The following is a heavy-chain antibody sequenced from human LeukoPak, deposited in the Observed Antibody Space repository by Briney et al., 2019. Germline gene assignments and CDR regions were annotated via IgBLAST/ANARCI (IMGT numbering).Heavy chain of an antibody. D-gene: IGHD3-10*01. Sequence: ASAKVSCKASGYTFTSYGISWVRQAPGQGLEWMGWISAYNGNTNYAQKLQGRVTMTTDTSTSTAYMELRSLRSDDTAVYYCARDQATMVRGVLGYWGQGTLVTVSS. CDR2: ISAYNGNT. J-gene: IGHJ4*02. V-gene: IGHV1-18*01. CDR3: ARDQATMVRGVLGY. CDR1: GYTFTSYG.